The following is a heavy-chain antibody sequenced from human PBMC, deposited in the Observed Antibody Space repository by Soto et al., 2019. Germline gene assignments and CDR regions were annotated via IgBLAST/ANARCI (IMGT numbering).Heavy chain of an antibody. D-gene: IGHD3-10*01. CDR1: GFTFSSYA. V-gene: IGHV3-23*01. CDR3: AKDPVTMVRKDMDV. Sequence: LRLSCAASGFTFSSYAMSWVRQAPGKGLEWVSAISGSGGSTYYADSVKGRFTISRDNSKNTLYLQMNSLRAEDTAIYYCAKDPVTMVRKDMDVWGQGTTVTVSS. CDR2: ISGSGGST. J-gene: IGHJ6*02.